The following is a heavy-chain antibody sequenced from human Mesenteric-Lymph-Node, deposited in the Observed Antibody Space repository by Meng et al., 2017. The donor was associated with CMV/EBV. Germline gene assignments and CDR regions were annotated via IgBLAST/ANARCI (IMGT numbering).Heavy chain of an antibody. CDR1: GFTFGDYG. D-gene: IGHD1-26*01. CDR3: VVGATSYFDY. Sequence: LSLTCAASGFTFGDYGMSWVRQAPGKGLEWVANIKQDGSEKYYVDSVKGRFTISRDNAKNTLFLQMSSLRGEDTAVYYCVVGATSYFDYWGQGTLVTVSS. V-gene: IGHV3-7*01. J-gene: IGHJ4*02. CDR2: IKQDGSEK.